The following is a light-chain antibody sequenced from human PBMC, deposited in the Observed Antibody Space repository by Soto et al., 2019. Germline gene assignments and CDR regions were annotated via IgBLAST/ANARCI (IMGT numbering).Light chain of an antibody. CDR1: QGIANN. CDR2: GAS. J-gene: IGKJ1*01. Sequence: DIQMTQSPSSLSASLGDRVSITCRANQGIANNLAWYQQKPGKVPKLLIYGASALHSGVPSRFSGSGSETEFTLIINGLQPEDVGTCYCQTYNTVPTWTFGQGTKVEIK. CDR3: QTYNTVPTWT. V-gene: IGKV1-27*01.